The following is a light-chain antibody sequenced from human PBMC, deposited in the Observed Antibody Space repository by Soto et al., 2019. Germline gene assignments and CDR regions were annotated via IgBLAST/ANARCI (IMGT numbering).Light chain of an antibody. Sequence: EIVMTQSPVTLSVSPGERATLSCTASQSVNNNVAWYQQKPGHTPRLLIYSASIGATGTPARFSGSGSGSDFTLTISTLQSEDFATYYCQQYSAYPYTFGQGTKLEIK. CDR2: SAS. V-gene: IGKV3-15*01. CDR1: QSVNNN. CDR3: QQYSAYPYT. J-gene: IGKJ2*01.